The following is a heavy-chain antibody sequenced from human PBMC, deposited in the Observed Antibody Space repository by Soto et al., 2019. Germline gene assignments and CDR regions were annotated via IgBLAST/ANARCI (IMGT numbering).Heavy chain of an antibody. Sequence: SVTVSCKASGGTFSSYAISWVRQAPGQGLEWMGGIIPIFGTANYAQKFQGRVTITADESTSTAYMELGSLRSEDTAVYYCARWAYCSGGSCYQHYYYGMDVWGQGTTVTVSS. CDR3: ARWAYCSGGSCYQHYYYGMDV. J-gene: IGHJ6*02. D-gene: IGHD2-15*01. CDR1: GGTFSSYA. V-gene: IGHV1-69*13. CDR2: IIPIFGTA.